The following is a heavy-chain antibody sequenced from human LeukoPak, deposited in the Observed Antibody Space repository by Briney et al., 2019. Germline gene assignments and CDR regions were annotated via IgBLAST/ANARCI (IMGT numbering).Heavy chain of an antibody. CDR2: FDPEDGET. V-gene: IGHV1-24*01. D-gene: IGHD3-9*01. CDR3: ALREDYDILTGLTSFDY. J-gene: IGHJ4*02. CDR1: GYTLTELS. Sequence: ASVKVSCKVSGYTLTELSMHWVRQAPGKGLEWMGGFDPEDGETIYAQKFQGRVTMTEDTSTDTAYMELSSLRSEDTAVYYCALREDYDILTGLTSFDYWGQGTLVTVSS.